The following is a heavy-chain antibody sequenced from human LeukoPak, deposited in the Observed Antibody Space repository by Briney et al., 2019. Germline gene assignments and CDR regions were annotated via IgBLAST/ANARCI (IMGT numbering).Heavy chain of an antibody. CDR2: IHHSGNT. V-gene: IGHV4-59*02. CDR3: AGGYRLQLWSY. D-gene: IGHD5-18*01. CDR1: GDSVSGYY. J-gene: IGHJ4*02. Sequence: SETLSLTCIVSGDSVSGYYWNWIRQPPGKGLEWIGYIHHSGNTLYNPSLKSRVTTSVDTSKNQFSLKLSSVTAADTAVYYCAGGYRLQLWSYWGQGTLVTVSS.